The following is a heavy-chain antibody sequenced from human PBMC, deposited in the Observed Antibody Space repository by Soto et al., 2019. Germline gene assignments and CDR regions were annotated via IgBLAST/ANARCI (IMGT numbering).Heavy chain of an antibody. Sequence: PSETLSLTCTVSGDSINSVDHYWSWIRQPPGKGLEWMGYIYHSGSTHYNPSLNSRLTISIDTSTNRSSLNLTSVTAADTAVYFCARLRWETENNWFDPWGQGALVTVSS. CDR3: ARLRWETENNWFDP. CDR1: GDSINSVDHY. CDR2: IYHSGST. D-gene: IGHD1-26*01. J-gene: IGHJ5*02. V-gene: IGHV4-30-4*01.